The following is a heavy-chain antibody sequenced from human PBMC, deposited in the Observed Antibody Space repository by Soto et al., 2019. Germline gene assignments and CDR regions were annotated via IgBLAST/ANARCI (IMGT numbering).Heavy chain of an antibody. CDR3: ARSQGSSTCLEIYYYYYYGMDV. Sequence: QVQLVQSGAEVKKPGSSVKVSCKASGGTFSSYAVSWVRQAPGKGLEWMGGIIPISGTANYAQKFQGRVTITADESTSTAYMELSSLRSEDTAVYYRARSQGSSTCLEIYYYYYYGMDVWGQGTTVTVSS. J-gene: IGHJ6*02. CDR1: GGTFSSYA. V-gene: IGHV1-69*01. CDR2: IIPISGTA. D-gene: IGHD2-2*01.